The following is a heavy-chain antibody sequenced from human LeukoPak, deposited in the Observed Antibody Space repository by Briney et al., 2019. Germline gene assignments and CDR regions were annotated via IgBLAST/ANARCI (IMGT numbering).Heavy chain of an antibody. D-gene: IGHD6-19*01. J-gene: IGHJ6*03. CDR1: GYTFTSYG. Sequence: ASVKVSCKASGYTFTSYGISWVRQGPGQGLEWMGWISAYNGNTNYAQKLQGRVTMTTDTSTSTAYMELRSLRSDDTAVYYCARDPLASIAVERSLDYYYYYYMDVWGKGTTVTVSS. CDR3: ARDPLASIAVERSLDYYYYYYMDV. CDR2: ISAYNGNT. V-gene: IGHV1-18*01.